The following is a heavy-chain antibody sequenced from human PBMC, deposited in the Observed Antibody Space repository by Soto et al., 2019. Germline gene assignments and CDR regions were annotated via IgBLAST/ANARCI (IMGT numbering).Heavy chain of an antibody. J-gene: IGHJ3*02. CDR2: ISSSSSTI. CDR1: GFTFSSYS. V-gene: IGHV3-48*02. CDR3: AKALGATRRDAFDT. Sequence: GGSLRLSCAASGFTFSSYSMNWVRQAPGKGLEWVSYISSSSSTIYYAESVKGRFTISRDNAKNSLYLQMNSLRDEDTAVYYCAKALGATRRDAFDTWGQGTTVTVSS. D-gene: IGHD1-26*01.